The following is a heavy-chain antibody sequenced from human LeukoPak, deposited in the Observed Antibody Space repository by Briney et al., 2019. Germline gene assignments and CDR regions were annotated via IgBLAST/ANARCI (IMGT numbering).Heavy chain of an antibody. J-gene: IGHJ4*02. CDR2: ISSSGSTI. D-gene: IGHD3-10*01. CDR3: ARDRALDYYGSGSYYPGGLDY. Sequence: GGSLRLSCAASGFTFINAWMAWVRQAPGKGLEWVSYISSSGSTIYYADSVKGRFTISRDNAKNSLYLQMNSLRAEDTAVYYCARDRALDYYGSGSYYPGGLDYWGQGTLVTVSS. CDR1: GFTFINAW. V-gene: IGHV3-48*04.